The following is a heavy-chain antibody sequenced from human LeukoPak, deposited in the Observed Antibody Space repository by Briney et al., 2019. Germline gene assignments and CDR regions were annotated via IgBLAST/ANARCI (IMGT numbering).Heavy chain of an antibody. CDR2: IIPIFGTA. Sequence: ASVKVSCKASGGTFSSYAISWVRQAPGQGLEWMGGIIPIFGTANYAQKFQGRVTITADESTSTAYMELSSLRSEDTAVYYCAADDSYGTLDCWGQGTLVTVSS. D-gene: IGHD1-26*01. V-gene: IGHV1-69*13. CDR1: GGTFSSYA. J-gene: IGHJ4*02. CDR3: AADDSYGTLDC.